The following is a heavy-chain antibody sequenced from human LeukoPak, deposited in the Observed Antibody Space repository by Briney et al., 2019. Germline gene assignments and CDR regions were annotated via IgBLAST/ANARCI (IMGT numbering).Heavy chain of an antibody. CDR3: ARGSARRKNAFDI. Sequence: GGSLRLSCAASGFTFSSYSMNWVRQAPGKGLEWVSSISSSSSYIYYADSVKGRFTISRDNAKNSLYLQMNSLRAEDTAVYYCARGSARRKNAFDIWGQGTMVTVPS. CDR2: ISSSSSYI. J-gene: IGHJ3*02. CDR1: GFTFSSYS. V-gene: IGHV3-21*01.